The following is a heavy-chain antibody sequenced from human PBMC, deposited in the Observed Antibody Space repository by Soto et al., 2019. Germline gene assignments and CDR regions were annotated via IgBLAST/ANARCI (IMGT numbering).Heavy chain of an antibody. J-gene: IGHJ4*02. Sequence: PGGSLRLSCAASGFTFSYYDIHWVRQAPGKGLEWVAFISSDGSNKYYADSVKGRFTISRDNSKNTLYLQMNSLRAEDTAVYYCAKDIGSSDYIGIGACDYWGQGTLVTVSS. CDR1: GFTFSYYD. V-gene: IGHV3-30*18. D-gene: IGHD2-2*01. CDR3: AKDIGSSDYIGIGACDY. CDR2: ISSDGSNK.